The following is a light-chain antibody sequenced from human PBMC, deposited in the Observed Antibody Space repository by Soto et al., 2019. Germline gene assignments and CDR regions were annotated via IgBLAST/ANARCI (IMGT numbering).Light chain of an antibody. CDR1: QSVSSY. CDR2: GVS. Sequence: EIVLTQSPGTLSLSPGERATLSCRASQSVSSYLAWYQQKPGQAPRLLIYGVSSRATGIPDRFSGSGSGTDFTLTISRLEPEDFAVFYCQQYGSSLPWTFGQGTKVDI. CDR3: QQYGSSLPWT. J-gene: IGKJ1*01. V-gene: IGKV3-20*01.